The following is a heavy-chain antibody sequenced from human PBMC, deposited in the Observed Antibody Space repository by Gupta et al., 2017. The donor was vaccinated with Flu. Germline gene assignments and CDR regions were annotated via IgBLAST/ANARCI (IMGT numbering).Heavy chain of an antibody. CDR1: GFTFSHYA. CDR2: INGSGGRT. D-gene: IGHD3-16*01. CDR3: AKAQQFGSAYHY. V-gene: IGHV3-23*01. J-gene: IGHJ4*02. Sequence: EVQLLESGGGLVQPGGSLRLSCAASGFTFSHYAMGWVRQAPGRGLEWVSDINGSGGRTYYAASVKGRFVISRDNSKNTLHLQMSSLRVEDTAVYYCAKAQQFGSAYHYWGQGTLVTVSS.